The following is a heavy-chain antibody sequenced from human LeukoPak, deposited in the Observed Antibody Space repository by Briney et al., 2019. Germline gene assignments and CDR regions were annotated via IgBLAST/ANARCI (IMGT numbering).Heavy chain of an antibody. Sequence: ASVKVSCKASGYTFTSYGISWVRQAPGQGLEWMGWISAYNGNTNYAQKLQGRVTMTTDTSTSTAYMELRSLRSDDTAVYYCARGRNYGSGSYVFDYWGQGTLVTVSS. CDR3: ARGRNYGSGSYVFDY. D-gene: IGHD3-10*01. V-gene: IGHV1-18*01. J-gene: IGHJ4*02. CDR1: GYTFTSYG. CDR2: ISAYNGNT.